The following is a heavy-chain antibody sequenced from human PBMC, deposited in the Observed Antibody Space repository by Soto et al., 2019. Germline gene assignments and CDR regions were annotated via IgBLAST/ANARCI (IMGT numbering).Heavy chain of an antibody. CDR2: ITSSSGHI. J-gene: IGHJ6*02. CDR1: GFTLTTYT. CDR3: VRERGLSSFYGMDV. D-gene: IGHD3-10*01. V-gene: IGHV3-21*01. Sequence: GGSLRLSCEASGFTLTTYTMNWVRQASGKGLEWVSSITSSSGHIYYADSVKGRFTISRDNARNSLYLQMNSLRAEHTAVYYCVRERGLSSFYGMDVWGQGTTVTVSS.